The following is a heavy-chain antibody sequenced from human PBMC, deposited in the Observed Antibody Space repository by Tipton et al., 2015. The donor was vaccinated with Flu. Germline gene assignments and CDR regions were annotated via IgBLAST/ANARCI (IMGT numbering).Heavy chain of an antibody. Sequence: QLVQSGGGLVQPGRSLTLSCSASRFSFDEYAVSWVRQAPGKGPEWVGFIRSESYGGTTDYATSVKGRVTISRDDSKGIAYLQMSSLKTEDTGMYYCARDRGRGVYYFDSWGQGVLVIVSS. CDR1: RFSFDEYA. CDR3: ARDRGRGVYYFDS. V-gene: IGHV3-49*04. J-gene: IGHJ4*02. CDR2: IRSESYGGTT. D-gene: IGHD3-10*01.